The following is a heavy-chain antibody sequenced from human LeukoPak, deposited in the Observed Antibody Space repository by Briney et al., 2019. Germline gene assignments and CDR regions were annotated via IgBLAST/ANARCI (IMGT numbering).Heavy chain of an antibody. CDR3: ARDPTHCTNGVCYIAWFDP. J-gene: IGHJ5*02. CDR2: ISGSGGST. D-gene: IGHD2-8*01. CDR1: GFTFSSYA. V-gene: IGHV3-23*01. Sequence: GGSLRLSCAASGFTFSSYAMSWVRQAPGKGLEWVSAISGSGGSTYYADSVKGRFTISRDNSKNPLYLQMNSLRVEDTAVYYCARDPTHCTNGVCYIAWFDPWGQGTLVTVSS.